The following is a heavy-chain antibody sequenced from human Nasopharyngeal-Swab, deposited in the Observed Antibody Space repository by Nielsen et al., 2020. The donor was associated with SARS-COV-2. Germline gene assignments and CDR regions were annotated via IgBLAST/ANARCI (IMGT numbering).Heavy chain of an antibody. CDR1: GFTFSSYA. CDR2: ISGSGGST. D-gene: IGHD3-10*01. Sequence: GGSLRLSCAAPGFTFSSYAMSWVRQAPGKGLEWVSAISGSGGSTYYADSVKGRFTISRDNSKNTLYLQMNSLRAEDTAVYYRAGDLGGYYDYWGQGTLVTVSS. J-gene: IGHJ4*02. CDR3: AGDLGGYYDY. V-gene: IGHV3-23*01.